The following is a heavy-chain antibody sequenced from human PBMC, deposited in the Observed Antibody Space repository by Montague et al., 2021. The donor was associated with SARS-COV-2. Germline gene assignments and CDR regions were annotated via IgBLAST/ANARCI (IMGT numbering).Heavy chain of an antibody. CDR3: ARGPSDTYYYNGMDV. J-gene: IGHJ6*02. V-gene: IGHV2-70*11. Sequence: PALVKPTQTLTLTCTFSGFSLSTSGACMTWIRQPPGKALEWLARIDWDGDKYYNTSLKSRLTIPKDTSKNLVVLTMTNMDPVDTATYYCARGPSDTYYYNGMDVWGRGTTVTVSS. CDR2: IDWDGDK. CDR1: GFSLSTSGAC.